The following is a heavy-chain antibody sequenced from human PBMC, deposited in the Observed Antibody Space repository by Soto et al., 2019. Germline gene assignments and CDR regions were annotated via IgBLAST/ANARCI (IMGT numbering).Heavy chain of an antibody. CDR2: ISGSGGST. Sequence: EVQLLESGGGVVQPGGSLRLSCAASGFTFSSYAMSWVRQAPGKGLEWVSAISGSGGSTYYADSVKGRFTISRDNSKNTLYLQMNSLRAEDTAVYYCAKDHTYYDFCFDYWGQGTLVTVSS. J-gene: IGHJ4*02. CDR3: AKDHTYYDFCFDY. D-gene: IGHD3-3*01. V-gene: IGHV3-23*01. CDR1: GFTFSSYA.